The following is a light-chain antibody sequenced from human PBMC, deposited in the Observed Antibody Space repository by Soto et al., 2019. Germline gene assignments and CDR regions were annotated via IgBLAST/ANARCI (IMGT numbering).Light chain of an antibody. CDR1: SSDVGGYNY. Sequence: QSALTQPASVSGSPGQSITISCTGTSSDVGGYNYVSWYQQHPGKAPKLMIYDVSNRPSGVSNRCSGSKSGNTASLTISGIQAEDEADYYCSSYTSSSTLEAVFGGGTQLTVL. CDR3: SSYTSSSTLEAV. V-gene: IGLV2-14*01. J-gene: IGLJ7*01. CDR2: DVS.